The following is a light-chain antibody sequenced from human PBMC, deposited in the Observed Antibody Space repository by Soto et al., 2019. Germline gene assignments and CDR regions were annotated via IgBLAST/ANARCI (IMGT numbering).Light chain of an antibody. CDR3: QQSSSSPIT. J-gene: IGKJ5*01. V-gene: IGKV3-20*01. CDR1: QSVSSSY. Sequence: IVLKQSPGTLSLSPGERATLSCRASQSVSSSYLAWYQQKPGQPPRLLMYAASSRASGIPDRFSGSGSGTDFTLTISRLEPEDFAVYYCQQSSSSPITFGQGTRLENK. CDR2: AAS.